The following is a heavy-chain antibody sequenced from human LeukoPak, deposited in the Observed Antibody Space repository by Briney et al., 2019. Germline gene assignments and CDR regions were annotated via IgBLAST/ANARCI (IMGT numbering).Heavy chain of an antibody. D-gene: IGHD5-12*01. CDR1: GYSISSGYY. CDR2: IYHSGST. V-gene: IGHV4-38-2*02. Sequence: EASETLSLTCTVSGYSISSGYYWGWIRQPPGKGLEWIGSIYHSGSTYYNPSLKSRVTISVDTSKNQFSLKLSSVTAADTAVYYCHSGSFDYWGQGTLVTVSS. J-gene: IGHJ4*02. CDR3: HSGSFDY.